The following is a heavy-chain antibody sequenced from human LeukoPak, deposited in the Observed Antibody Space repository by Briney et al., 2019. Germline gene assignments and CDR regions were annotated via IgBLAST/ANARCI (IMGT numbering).Heavy chain of an antibody. Sequence: SETPSLTCAVYGGSFSGYYWSWIRQPPGKGLEWIGEINHSGSTNYNPSLKSRVTISEDTSKNQFYLKLSSVTAADTAVYHCARGVYSSSWYIDWGQGTLVTVSS. D-gene: IGHD6-13*01. CDR1: GGSFSGYY. V-gene: IGHV4-34*01. J-gene: IGHJ4*02. CDR2: INHSGST. CDR3: ARGVYSSSWYID.